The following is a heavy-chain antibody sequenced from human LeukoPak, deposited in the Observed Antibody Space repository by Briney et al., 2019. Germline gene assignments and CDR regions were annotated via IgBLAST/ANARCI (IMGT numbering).Heavy chain of an antibody. CDR3: ARDEEPAAGMDIDY. CDR2: ISYDGSNK. V-gene: IGHV3-30-3*01. Sequence: GRSLRLSCAASGFTFSSYAMHWVRQAPGKGPEWVAVISYDGSNKYYADSVKGRFTISRDNSKNTLYLQMNSLRAEDTAVYYCARDEEPAAGMDIDYGGQGTLVTVSS. CDR1: GFTFSSYA. D-gene: IGHD6-13*01. J-gene: IGHJ4*02.